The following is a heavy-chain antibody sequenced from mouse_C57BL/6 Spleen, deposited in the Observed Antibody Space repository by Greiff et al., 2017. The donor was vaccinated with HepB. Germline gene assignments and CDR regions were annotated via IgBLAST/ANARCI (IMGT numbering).Heavy chain of an antibody. D-gene: IGHD2-3*01. Sequence: QVQLQQSGAELARPGASVKLSCKASGYTFTSYGISWVKQRTGQGLEWIGEIYPRSGNTYYNEKFKGKATLTADKSSRTAYMELRSLTSEDSAVYFCASAEIYDDYYWFAYWGQGTLVTVSA. V-gene: IGHV1-81*01. CDR3: ASAEIYDDYYWFAY. CDR1: GYTFTSYG. J-gene: IGHJ3*01. CDR2: IYPRSGNT.